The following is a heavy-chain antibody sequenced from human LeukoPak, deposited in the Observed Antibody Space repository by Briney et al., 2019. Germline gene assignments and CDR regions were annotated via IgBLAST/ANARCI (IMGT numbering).Heavy chain of an antibody. CDR3: AKGSVAATYKFDC. Sequence: GGSLRLSCAASGFTFSSYAMSWVRQAPGKGLEWVSGISGSGDNTYYADSVKGRFTISRDNSKNTLYVQVNSLGTEDTAAYYCAKGSVAATYKFDCWGQGTLVTVSS. J-gene: IGHJ4*02. CDR1: GFTFSSYA. D-gene: IGHD6-19*01. CDR2: ISGSGDNT. V-gene: IGHV3-23*01.